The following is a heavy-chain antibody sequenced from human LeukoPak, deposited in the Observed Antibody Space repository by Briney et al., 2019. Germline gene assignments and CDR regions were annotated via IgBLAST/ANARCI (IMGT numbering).Heavy chain of an antibody. J-gene: IGHJ4*02. D-gene: IGHD3-10*01. CDR3: ARYSGSGSYQSWVLKY. V-gene: IGHV3-23*01. CDR2: ITGSGGST. Sequence: PGGSLRLSCAASGFTLSTYAMSWVRQAPGKGLEWVSGITGSGGSTFYADSVKGRFTTSRDNSKNTVHLQMNSLRAEDTAVYYCARYSGSGSYQSWVLKYWGQGTLVTVPS. CDR1: GFTLSTYA.